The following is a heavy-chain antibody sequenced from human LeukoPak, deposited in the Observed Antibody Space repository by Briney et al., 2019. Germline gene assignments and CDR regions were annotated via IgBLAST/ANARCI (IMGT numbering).Heavy chain of an antibody. CDR2: NSGGST. CDR1: GFTFSSYA. V-gene: IGHV3-23*01. CDR3: AKDLGSSGWYIDY. Sequence: GGSLRLSCTASGFTFSSYAVYWVRQAPGRGLEWVSSNSGGSTYYADSVKGRFTISRDNSKNTLYLQMNSLRAEDTAVYYCAKDLGSSGWYIDYWGQGTLVTVSS. D-gene: IGHD6-19*01. J-gene: IGHJ4*02.